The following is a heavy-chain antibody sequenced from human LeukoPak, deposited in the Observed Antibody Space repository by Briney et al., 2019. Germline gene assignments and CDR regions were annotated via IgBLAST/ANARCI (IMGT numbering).Heavy chain of an antibody. J-gene: IGHJ6*03. D-gene: IGHD6-6*01. Sequence: GGSLRLSCAASGFTFSSYSMNWVRQAPGKGLEWVSYISSSSSTIYYADSVKGRFTISRDNAKNSLYLQMNSLRAEDTAVYYCARGEAARPDYDYYYMDVWGKGTTVTVSS. CDR3: ARGEAARPDYDYYYMDV. CDR1: GFTFSSYS. V-gene: IGHV3-48*01. CDR2: ISSSSSTI.